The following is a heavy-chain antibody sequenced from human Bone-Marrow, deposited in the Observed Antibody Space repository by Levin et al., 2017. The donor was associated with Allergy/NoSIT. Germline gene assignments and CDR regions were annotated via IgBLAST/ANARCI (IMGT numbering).Heavy chain of an antibody. CDR1: GFTFTSSA. V-gene: IGHV1-58*01. CDR2: IVVGSGNT. D-gene: IGHD3-22*01. CDR3: AAHERNYYDSSWGATPDVYGMDV. J-gene: IGHJ6*02. Sequence: SVKVSCKASGFTFTSSAVQWVRQARGQRLEWIGWIVVGSGNTNYAQKFQERVTITRDMSTSTAYMELSSLRSEDTAVYYCAAHERNYYDSSWGATPDVYGMDVWGQGTTVTVSS.